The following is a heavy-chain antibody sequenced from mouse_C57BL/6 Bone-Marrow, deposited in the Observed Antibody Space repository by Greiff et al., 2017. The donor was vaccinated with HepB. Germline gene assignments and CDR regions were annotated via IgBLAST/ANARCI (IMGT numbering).Heavy chain of an antibody. CDR3: AVDSSGSWFAY. CDR2: INPNNGGT. Sequence: VQLQQSGPELVKPGASVKISCKASGYTFTDYYMNWVKQSHGKSLEWIGDINPNNGGTSYNQKFKGKATLTVYKSSSTAYMELRSLTSEDSAVYYCAVDSSGSWFAYWGQGTLVTVSA. J-gene: IGHJ3*01. D-gene: IGHD3-2*02. V-gene: IGHV1-26*01. CDR1: GYTFTDYY.